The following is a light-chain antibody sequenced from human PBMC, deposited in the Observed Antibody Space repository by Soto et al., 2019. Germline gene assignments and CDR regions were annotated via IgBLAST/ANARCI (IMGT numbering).Light chain of an antibody. CDR3: QHYNSYSEA. CDR1: HTISSW. Sequence: DIQMTQSPSTLSASVGDRVTITCGASHTISSWLAWYQQKPGKAPKLLIYKASTLKSGVPSRFSGSGSGTEFTLTISSLQPDDFATYYCQHYNSYSEAFGQGTKVDI. V-gene: IGKV1-5*03. J-gene: IGKJ1*01. CDR2: KAS.